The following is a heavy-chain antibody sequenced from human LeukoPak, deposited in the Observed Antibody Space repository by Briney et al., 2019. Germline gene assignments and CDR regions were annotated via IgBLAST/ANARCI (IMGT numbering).Heavy chain of an antibody. CDR1: GFTFSSYS. V-gene: IGHV3-21*01. Sequence: GGSLRLSCAASGFTFSSYSMNWVRQAPGKGLEWISSISSSSSYIYYADSVKGRFTISRDNAKNSLYLQMNSLRAEDTAVYYCARGIAAVHYYGMDVWGQGTTVTVSS. CDR3: ARGIAAVHYYGMDV. CDR2: ISSSSSYI. J-gene: IGHJ6*02. D-gene: IGHD6-13*01.